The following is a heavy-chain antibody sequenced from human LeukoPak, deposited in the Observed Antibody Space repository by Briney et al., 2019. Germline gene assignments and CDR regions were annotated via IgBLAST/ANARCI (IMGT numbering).Heavy chain of an antibody. V-gene: IGHV4-34*01. CDR1: GGSFSGYY. J-gene: IGHJ3*02. CDR3: ARVYNDYYGSGSYSRIRGAFDI. Sequence: SETLSLTCAVYGGSFSGYYWSWIRQPPGKGLEWIGEINHSGSTNYNPSLNSRVTISVDTSKNQFSLKLSSVTAADTAVYYCARVYNDYYGSGSYSRIRGAFDIWGQGTMVTVSS. D-gene: IGHD3-10*01. CDR2: INHSGST.